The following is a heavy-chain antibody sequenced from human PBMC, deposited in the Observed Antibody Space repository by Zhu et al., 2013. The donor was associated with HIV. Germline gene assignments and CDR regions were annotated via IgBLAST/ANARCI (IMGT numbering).Heavy chain of an antibody. V-gene: IGHV1-8*03. CDR3: AREPTKGEGTXNWFDP. D-gene: IGHD3-10*01. CDR2: MNPNSGYT. CDR1: GYNFITYD. Sequence: QVQLVQSGAEVKKPGASVKVSCEASGYNFITYDITWVRQAAGQGLEWMAWMNPNSGYTAYAQKFQGRVTITRDTSMSTAYLELTSLRSEDTAVYYCAREPTKGEGTXNWFDPWGQGTLVTVSS. J-gene: IGHJ5*02.